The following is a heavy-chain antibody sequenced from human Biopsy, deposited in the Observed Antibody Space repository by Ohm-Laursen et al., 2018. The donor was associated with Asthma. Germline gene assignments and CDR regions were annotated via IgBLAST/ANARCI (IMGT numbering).Heavy chain of an antibody. J-gene: IGHJ4*02. CDR1: GFTFSSYG. V-gene: IGHV3-33*05. CDR3: ARGLDYSGRSGFDY. CDR2: MSYDGSIN. Sequence: SLRLSCSASGFTFSSYGMDWVRQAPGKGLEWVALMSYDGSINAYADSVKGRFTISRDNSMNTLYLHMNSLRVEDTAVYYCARGLDYSGRSGFDYWGQGTLVTVSS. D-gene: IGHD3-10*01.